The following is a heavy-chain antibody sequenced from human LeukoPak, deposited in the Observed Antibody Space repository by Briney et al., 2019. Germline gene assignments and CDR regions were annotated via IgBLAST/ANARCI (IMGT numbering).Heavy chain of an antibody. Sequence: PGGSLRLSCAASGFAFSSFAMTWVRQAPGKGLEWVSTVSCNAGRTYYADFVKGRFTISGDNSKSTLHLQMNSLRAEDTAVYYCAKAVGYCDSSSNYLYFVYWGQGTLVTVSS. CDR2: VSCNAGRT. J-gene: IGHJ4*02. D-gene: IGHD2-2*01. CDR3: AKAVGYCDSSSNYLYFVY. CDR1: GFAFSSFA. V-gene: IGHV3-23*01.